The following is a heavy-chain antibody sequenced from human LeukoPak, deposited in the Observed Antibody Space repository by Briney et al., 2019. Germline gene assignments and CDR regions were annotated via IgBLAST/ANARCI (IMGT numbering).Heavy chain of an antibody. D-gene: IGHD2-2*01. CDR1: GGSISSSYW. Sequence: SGTLSLTCAVSGGSISSSYWWTWVRQTPGKGLEWIGVIYHSGNTNYNPSLKSRVSISIDKSKNQFSLKLSSVTAADTAVYYCVRGARRCSDTRCYDYFDYWGQGTLVTVSS. CDR2: IYHSGNT. CDR3: VRGARRCSDTRCYDYFDY. V-gene: IGHV4-4*02. J-gene: IGHJ4*02.